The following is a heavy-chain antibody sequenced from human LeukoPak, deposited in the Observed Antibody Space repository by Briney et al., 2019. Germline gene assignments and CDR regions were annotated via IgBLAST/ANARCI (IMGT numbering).Heavy chain of an antibody. CDR3: ARQTGSGLFTLP. V-gene: IGHV4-39*07. D-gene: IGHD3/OR15-3a*01. CDR2: IYYSGST. Sequence: KASETLSLTCTVSGGSIISSNYYWAWIRQPPGKGLEWIGSIYYSGSTSYNPSLKSRVTISVDTSKNQFSLRLTSVTAADTAMYYCARQTGSGLFTLPGGQGTLVTVSS. CDR1: GGSIISSNYY. J-gene: IGHJ4*02.